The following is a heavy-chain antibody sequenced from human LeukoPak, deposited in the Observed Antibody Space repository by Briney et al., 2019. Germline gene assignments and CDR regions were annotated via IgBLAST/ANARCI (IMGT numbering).Heavy chain of an antibody. CDR3: ARRRGDFWSDYYAFDY. CDR1: GGSISNPY. J-gene: IGHJ4*02. Sequence: SETLSLTCTVSGGSISNPYWSWIRQPPGKGLEWIGYIYYSGDTNYNPSLTSRVTISLDTFKNQFSLKLSSVTAADTAVYYCARRRGDFWSDYYAFDYWGQGTLVTISS. CDR2: IYYSGDT. D-gene: IGHD3-3*01. V-gene: IGHV4-59*08.